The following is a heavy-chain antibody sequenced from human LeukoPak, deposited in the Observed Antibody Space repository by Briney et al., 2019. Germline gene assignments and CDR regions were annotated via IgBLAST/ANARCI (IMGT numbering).Heavy chain of an antibody. V-gene: IGHV4-59*01. D-gene: IGHD4-11*01. Sequence: SETLSLTCTVSGASISPYYWSWIRQPPGKGLERIGYISYSGSTSSYPSLKSRVTLSVDTSKNQFSLNLSSVTAADTAVYYCARATTVTTYYYCGMDIWGQGTTVTVS. CDR1: GASISPYY. CDR2: ISYSGST. J-gene: IGHJ6*02. CDR3: ARATTVTTYYYCGMDI.